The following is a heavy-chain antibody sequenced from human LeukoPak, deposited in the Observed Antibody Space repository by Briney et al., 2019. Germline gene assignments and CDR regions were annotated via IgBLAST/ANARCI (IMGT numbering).Heavy chain of an antibody. J-gene: IGHJ4*02. CDR2: IKQDGSDK. Sequence: PGGSLRLSCAASGFTFSSSLMSWVRQAPGKGLEWVANIKQDGSDKYYVDSVRGRFTISRDNAKNSLYLQLNSLRVEDTAVYYCARGYSHGSTGTYWGQGTLVTVSS. D-gene: IGHD5-18*01. CDR3: ARGYSHGSTGTY. V-gene: IGHV3-7*01. CDR1: GFTFSSSL.